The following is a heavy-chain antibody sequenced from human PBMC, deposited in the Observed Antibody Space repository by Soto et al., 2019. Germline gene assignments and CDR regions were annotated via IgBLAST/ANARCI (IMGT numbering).Heavy chain of an antibody. V-gene: IGHV4-59*01. CDR3: ASVTFGGVVLAH. Sequence: SETLSLTFRVSADSFSKYYWTWIRQPPGEGLEWIGYIYFNGNTNYNPSLKGRVTISIDTSKKQFSLNLSSVTAADTAVYYCASVTFGGVVLAHWGQGTLVTVS. CDR2: IYFNGNT. D-gene: IGHD3-16*01. J-gene: IGHJ4*02. CDR1: ADSFSKYY.